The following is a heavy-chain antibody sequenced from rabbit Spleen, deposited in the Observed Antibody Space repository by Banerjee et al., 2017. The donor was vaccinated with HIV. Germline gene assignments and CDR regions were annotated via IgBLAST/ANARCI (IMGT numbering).Heavy chain of an antibody. J-gene: IGHJ4*01. CDR3: ARSDTIYWDWDL. CDR2: IYAGSSGST. CDR1: GFSFSSSYY. V-gene: IGHV1S45*01. Sequence: QEQLEESGGDLVKPEGSLTLTCTASGFSFSSSYYMCWVRQAPGKGLEWIACIYAGSSGSTYYASWAKGRFTISKTSSTTVTLQMTSLTAADTATYFCARSDTIYWDWDLWGPGTLVTVS. D-gene: IGHD1-1*01.